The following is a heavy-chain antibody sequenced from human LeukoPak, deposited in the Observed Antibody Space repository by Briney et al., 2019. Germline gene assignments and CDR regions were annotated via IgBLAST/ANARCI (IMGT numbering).Heavy chain of an antibody. CDR1: GFTFSNFA. V-gene: IGHV3-23*01. CDR2: ISGVGGGT. J-gene: IGHJ4*02. Sequence: PGGSLRLSCAASGFTFSNFAMSWVRQAPGKGLEWVSAISGVGGGTYYADSVKGRFTISRDNAKNSLYLQMNSLRAEDTAVYYCAREGTIAAAGNGPMGYWGQGTLVTVSS. D-gene: IGHD6-13*01. CDR3: AREGTIAAAGNGPMGY.